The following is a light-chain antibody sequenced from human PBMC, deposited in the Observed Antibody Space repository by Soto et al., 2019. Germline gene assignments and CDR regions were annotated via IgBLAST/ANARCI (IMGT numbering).Light chain of an antibody. CDR1: QSVSAW. Sequence: DIQMTQSPSTLSASVGDRVTISCRASQSVSAWLAWYQQKPGKAPKLLISDASSLKSGVPSRFSGSGYGTEFTLTISSLQPEDFATYDCQQYSSYSLTFGGGTKVEIK. V-gene: IGKV1-5*01. J-gene: IGKJ4*01. CDR2: DAS. CDR3: QQYSSYSLT.